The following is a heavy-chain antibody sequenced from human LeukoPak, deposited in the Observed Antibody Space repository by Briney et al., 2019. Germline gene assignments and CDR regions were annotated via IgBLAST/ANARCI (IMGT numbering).Heavy chain of an antibody. Sequence: GGSLSFSGAASGFTFSCYAMSWVRPAQGKGLGWASTFSGSGGSTYYADSVKGRLTISRDNSKNTLYLQMNSLRAEDTAVYYCAKDRGSGSYPVPLDYWGQGTLVTVSS. CDR3: AKDRGSGSYPVPLDY. CDR2: FSGSGGST. CDR1: GFTFSCYA. V-gene: IGHV3-23*01. D-gene: IGHD1-26*01. J-gene: IGHJ4*02.